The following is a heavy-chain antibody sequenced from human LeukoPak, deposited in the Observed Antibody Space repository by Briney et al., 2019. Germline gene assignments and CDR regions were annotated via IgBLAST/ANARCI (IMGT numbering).Heavy chain of an antibody. CDR1: GFTFSGYA. CDR3: AKGFWDGYNTPTFDY. Sequence: PGGSLRLSCAASGFTFSGYAMSWVRQAPGKGLEWVSAISGSGGSTYYADSVKGRFTISRDNSKNTLYLQMNSLRAEDTAVYYCAKGFWDGYNTPTFDYWGQGTLVTVSS. J-gene: IGHJ4*02. V-gene: IGHV3-23*01. CDR2: ISGSGGST. D-gene: IGHD5-24*01.